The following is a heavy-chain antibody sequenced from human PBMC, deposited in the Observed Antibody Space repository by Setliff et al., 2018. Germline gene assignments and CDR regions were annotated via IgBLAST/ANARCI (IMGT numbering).Heavy chain of an antibody. J-gene: IGHJ4*02. CDR2: IRDKANRYTT. CDR1: GLTITNYY. V-gene: IGHV3-72*01. D-gene: IGHD3-3*01. CDR3: TRDRGPYDFWGAYFVY. Sequence: GGSLRLSCAASGLTITNYYMDWVRQAPGKGLEWVGRIRDKANRYTTEYAASVKGRFTISRDDSKSIAYLHMSSLKTEDTAVYYCTRDRGPYDFWGAYFVYWGQGSLVTVSS.